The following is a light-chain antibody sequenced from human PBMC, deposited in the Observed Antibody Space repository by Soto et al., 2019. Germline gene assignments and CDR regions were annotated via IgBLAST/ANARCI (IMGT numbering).Light chain of an antibody. Sequence: EIVLTQSPGTLSLSPGERATLSCRASQTVTNNYLAWYQQKPGQAPRLPIFGASSRATDIPDRFGGSGSGKDFTLTISSLEPEDFAGYYCQQYGSSPLFTFGPGTKVDFK. CDR1: QTVTNNY. CDR3: QQYGSSPLFT. CDR2: GAS. J-gene: IGKJ3*01. V-gene: IGKV3-20*01.